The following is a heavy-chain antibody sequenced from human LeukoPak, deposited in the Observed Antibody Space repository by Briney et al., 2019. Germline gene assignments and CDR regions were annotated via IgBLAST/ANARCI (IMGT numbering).Heavy chain of an antibody. Sequence: ASVKVSCKVSGYTLTELSMHWVRQAPGKGLEWMGGFDPEDGETIYAQKFQGRVTMTEDTSTDTAYMELSSLRSEDTAVYYRATFSAYNWNYGPFDYWGQGTLVTVSS. CDR1: GYTLTELS. J-gene: IGHJ4*02. D-gene: IGHD1-7*01. V-gene: IGHV1-24*01. CDR3: ATFSAYNWNYGPFDY. CDR2: FDPEDGET.